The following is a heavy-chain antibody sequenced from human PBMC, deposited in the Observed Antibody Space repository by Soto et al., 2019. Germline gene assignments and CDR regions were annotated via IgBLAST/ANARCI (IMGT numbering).Heavy chain of an antibody. CDR2: IQDDGLNI. J-gene: IGHJ4*02. CDR3: AKDLRSPGAFYEDSSDYLPCDS. Sequence: PWGTLRLTCAASGFSFSTYGMHWVRQPPGKGLEWVAVIQDDGLNIYYADCGSGQFTISRDNSKNTLLVKMNSLRPEDTGVYFGAKDLRSPGAFYEDSSDYLPCDSWGQGTLVTVSS. D-gene: IGHD3-22*01. CDR1: GFSFSTYG. V-gene: IGHV3-30*18.